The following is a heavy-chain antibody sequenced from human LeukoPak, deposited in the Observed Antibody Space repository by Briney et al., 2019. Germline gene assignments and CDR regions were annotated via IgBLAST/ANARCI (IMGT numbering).Heavy chain of an antibody. CDR1: GGSISSYY. V-gene: IGHV4-4*07. J-gene: IGHJ4*02. D-gene: IGHD2-15*01. Sequence: SETLSLTCTVSGGSISSYYLSWIRQPAGKGLEWIGRIYTSGSTNYNPSLKSRVTMSVDTSKNEFSLKLSYVTAADTAVYYCARESARSGQTVPFDYWGQGTLVTVSS. CDR3: ARESARSGQTVPFDY. CDR2: IYTSGST.